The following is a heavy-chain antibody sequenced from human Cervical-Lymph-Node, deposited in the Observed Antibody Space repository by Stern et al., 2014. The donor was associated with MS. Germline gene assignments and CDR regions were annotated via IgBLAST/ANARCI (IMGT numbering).Heavy chain of an antibody. CDR2: MPYDGNNE. V-gene: IGHV3-30-3*01. CDR3: ARYAGYCSDTSCYKRAFDI. D-gene: IGHD2-2*03. Sequence: VQLVESGGGVVQPGRSLRLSCAASGFTLNSFAMHWVRQAPGKGLEWVALMPYDGNNEYYADSVKGRFTISRDTSKNTLSLQTKSLRTEDTAVYYCARYAGYCSDTSCYKRAFDIWGQGTRVTVSS. J-gene: IGHJ3*02. CDR1: GFTLNSFA.